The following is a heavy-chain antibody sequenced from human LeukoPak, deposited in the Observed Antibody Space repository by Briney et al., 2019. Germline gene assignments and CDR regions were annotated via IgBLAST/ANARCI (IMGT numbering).Heavy chain of an antibody. Sequence: GGSLRLSCAASGFTFSSYAMSWVRQAPGKGLEWVSAISGSGGSTYYADCVKGRFTISRDNSKNTLYLQMNSLRAEDTAVYYCAKSVFRFLEWLSAGGYYFDYWGQGTLVTVSS. CDR2: ISGSGGST. J-gene: IGHJ4*02. V-gene: IGHV3-23*01. CDR3: AKSVFRFLEWLSAGGYYFDY. CDR1: GFTFSSYA. D-gene: IGHD3-3*01.